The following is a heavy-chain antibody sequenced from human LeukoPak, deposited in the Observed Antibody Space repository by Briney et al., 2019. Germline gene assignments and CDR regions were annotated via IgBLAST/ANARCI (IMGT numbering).Heavy chain of an antibody. CDR1: GFTFSSYS. J-gene: IGHJ5*02. Sequence: GGSLRLSCAASGFTFSSYSMNWVRQAPGKGLEWVSSISSSSSYIYYADSVKGRFTISRDNAKNSLYLQMNSLRAEDTAVYYCAKDRVWSGPEKHNWFDPWGQGTLVTVSS. CDR2: ISSSSSYI. CDR3: AKDRVWSGPEKHNWFDP. V-gene: IGHV3-21*01. D-gene: IGHD3-3*01.